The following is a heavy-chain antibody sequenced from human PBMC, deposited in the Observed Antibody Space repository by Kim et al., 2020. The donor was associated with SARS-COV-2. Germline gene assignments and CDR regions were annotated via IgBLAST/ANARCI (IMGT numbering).Heavy chain of an antibody. V-gene: IGHV4-34*01. CDR1: GGSFSGYY. J-gene: IGHJ6*02. CDR3: ARGPGIAAAGTVGKDYYYYYGMDV. CDR2: INHSGST. D-gene: IGHD6-13*01. Sequence: SETLSLTCAVYGGSFSGYYWSWIRQPPGKGLEWIGEINHSGSTNYNPSLKSRVTISVDTSKNQFSLKLSSVTAADTAVYYCARGPGIAAAGTVGKDYYYYYGMDVWGQGTTVTVSS.